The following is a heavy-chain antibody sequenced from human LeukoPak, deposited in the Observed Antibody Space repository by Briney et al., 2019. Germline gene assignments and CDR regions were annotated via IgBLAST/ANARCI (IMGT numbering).Heavy chain of an antibody. Sequence: GGSLSLPCAASGFTFSSYWMTWVRQAPGKGLEWVATIKQDGSERYYVDSAKGRFSISRDNARNSLYLQMNSLRAEDTAVYYCAREYSSDWPTRFDYWGQGTVVSLSS. CDR1: GFTFSSYW. CDR3: AREYSSDWPTRFDY. D-gene: IGHD6-19*01. CDR2: IKQDGSER. V-gene: IGHV3-7*01. J-gene: IGHJ4*02.